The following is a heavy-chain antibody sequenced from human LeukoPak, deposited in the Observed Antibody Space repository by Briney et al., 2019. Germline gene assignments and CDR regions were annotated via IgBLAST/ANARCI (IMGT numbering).Heavy chain of an antibody. CDR1: GFTFSSYE. Sequence: PGGSLRLSCAASGFTFSSYEMNWVRQAPGKGLEWVSYISSSGSTIYYADSVKGRFTISRDNAKNSLYLQMNSLRAEDTAVYYCARDSFTTYGSGSEAFDYWGQGTLVTVSS. CDR3: ARDSFTTYGSGSEAFDY. J-gene: IGHJ4*02. V-gene: IGHV3-48*03. CDR2: ISSSGSTI. D-gene: IGHD3-10*01.